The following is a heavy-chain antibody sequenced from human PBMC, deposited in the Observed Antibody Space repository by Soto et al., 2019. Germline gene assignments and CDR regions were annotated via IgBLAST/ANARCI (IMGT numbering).Heavy chain of an antibody. CDR3: AKDLSSSPWGYYYYYGMDV. CDR2: IGGSGGST. J-gene: IGHJ6*02. CDR1: GFAFSNYA. Sequence: GGSLRLSCAPSGFAFSNYAMNWVRQAPGKGLEWVSAIGGSGGSTYYADSVKGRFTISRDNSKNTLYLQMNSLRAEDTAVYYCAKDLSSSPWGYYYYYGMDVWGQGTKVTVSS. D-gene: IGHD6-13*01. V-gene: IGHV3-23*01.